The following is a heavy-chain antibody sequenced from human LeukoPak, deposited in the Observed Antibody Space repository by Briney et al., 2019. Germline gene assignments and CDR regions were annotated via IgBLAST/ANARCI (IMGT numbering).Heavy chain of an antibody. CDR2: ISYDGSNK. V-gene: IGHV3-30-3*01. CDR1: GFTFSSYA. Sequence: GGSLRLSCAASGFTFSSYAVHWVRQAPGKGLGWVAVISYDGSNKYYADSVKGRFTISRDNSKNTLYLQMNSLRAEDTAAYYCARDLYGGNSFDYWGQGTLVTVSS. CDR3: ARDLYGGNSFDY. D-gene: IGHD4-23*01. J-gene: IGHJ4*02.